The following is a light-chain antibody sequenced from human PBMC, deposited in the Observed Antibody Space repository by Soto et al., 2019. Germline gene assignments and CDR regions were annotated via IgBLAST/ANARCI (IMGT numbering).Light chain of an antibody. CDR3: QQYATSPWT. J-gene: IGKJ1*01. V-gene: IGKV3-20*01. CDR2: GAS. CDR1: QTVDTNY. Sequence: EIVLTQSPGTLSVSTGERGTLSCRASQTVDTNYLAWYQQIPGQAPRLLIYGASTRATGIPDRFSGSGSGTDFTLTISRLDPEDSAVYYCQQYATSPWTFGQGTKVDIK.